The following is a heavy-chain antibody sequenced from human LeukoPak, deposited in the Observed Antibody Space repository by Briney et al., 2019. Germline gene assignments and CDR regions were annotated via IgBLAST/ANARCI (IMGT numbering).Heavy chain of an antibody. J-gene: IGHJ3*02. Sequence: PSQTLSLTXTVSGGSIGSGSYYWSWIWQPAGKGLQWIGRIYTSGGTNYNPSLNNGVTISVDTSKNHFSLKLSSVTAADTAVYYCARTPAGESDAFDIWGQGTMVTVSS. CDR1: GGSIGSGSYY. D-gene: IGHD1-26*01. V-gene: IGHV4-61*02. CDR3: ARTPAGESDAFDI. CDR2: IYTSGGT.